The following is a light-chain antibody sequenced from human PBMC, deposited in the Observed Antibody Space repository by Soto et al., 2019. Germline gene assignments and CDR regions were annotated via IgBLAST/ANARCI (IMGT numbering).Light chain of an antibody. CDR3: QQYHTLPRT. CDR1: HDITNY. Sequence: DIQMTQSPSSLSASLGDRVTITCQASHDITNYLNWYQQRPGKAPKLLIYDTSNLETGVPSRFSGSGSGTDFSFTISSLQPEDIATYYCQQYHTLPRTFGQGTKLEIK. V-gene: IGKV1-33*01. J-gene: IGKJ2*01. CDR2: DTS.